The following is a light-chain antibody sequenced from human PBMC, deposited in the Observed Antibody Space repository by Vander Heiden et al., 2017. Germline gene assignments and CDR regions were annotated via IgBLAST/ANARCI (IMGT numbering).Light chain of an antibody. Sequence: DIQMTQSPSSLSASVGDRVTITCRASQSISSYLNWYQQKPGKAPKLLIDAASSLQSGVASRFSGSGSGTGFTLIISSLQPEDFATYYCQQSYSTPLTFGQGTKVEIK. CDR1: QSISSY. J-gene: IGKJ1*01. CDR3: QQSYSTPLT. V-gene: IGKV1-39*01. CDR2: AAS.